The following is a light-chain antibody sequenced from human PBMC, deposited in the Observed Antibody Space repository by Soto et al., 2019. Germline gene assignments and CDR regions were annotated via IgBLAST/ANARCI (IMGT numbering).Light chain of an antibody. Sequence: DIVLTQSPLSLPVTPGEPASISCRSSQSLLHSNGYNYLDWYLQKPGQSPQLLIYLGSNRASGVPDRVSGSGSGTDFTLKISTVEADDVGVYYCMQALQTPYTFGQGTKVDIK. J-gene: IGKJ2*01. V-gene: IGKV2-28*01. CDR2: LGS. CDR1: QSLLHSNGYNY. CDR3: MQALQTPYT.